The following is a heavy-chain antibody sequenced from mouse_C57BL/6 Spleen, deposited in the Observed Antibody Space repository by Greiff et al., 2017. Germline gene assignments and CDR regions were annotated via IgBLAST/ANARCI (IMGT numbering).Heavy chain of an antibody. CDR2: IHPNSGST. J-gene: IGHJ2*01. D-gene: IGHD2-5*01. V-gene: IGHV1-64*01. Sequence: QVQLQQPGAELVKPGASVKLSCKASGYTFTSYWMHWVKQRPGQGLEWIGMIHPNSGSTNYNEKFTSKATLTVDKSPSTAYMQLSSLASEDSAVYYCARGSSNYGYWGQGTTLTVSS. CDR1: GYTFTSYW. CDR3: ARGSSNYGY.